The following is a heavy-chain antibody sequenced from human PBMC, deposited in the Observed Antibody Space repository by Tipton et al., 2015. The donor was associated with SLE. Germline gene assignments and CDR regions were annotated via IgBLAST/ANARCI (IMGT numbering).Heavy chain of an antibody. Sequence: TLSLTCTVSGGSISSHYWSWIRQPPGKGLEWIGEINHSGSTNYNPSLKSRVTISVDTSKNQFSLKLSSVTAADTAVYYCAREVGATHHDAFDIWGQGTMVTVSS. CDR3: AREVGATHHDAFDI. CDR2: INHSGST. J-gene: IGHJ3*02. V-gene: IGHV4-34*01. D-gene: IGHD1-26*01. CDR1: GGSISSHY.